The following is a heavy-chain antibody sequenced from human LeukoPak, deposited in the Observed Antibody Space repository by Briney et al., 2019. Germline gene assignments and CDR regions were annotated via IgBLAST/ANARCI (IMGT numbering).Heavy chain of an antibody. CDR1: GFTFTSYW. J-gene: IGHJ3*02. V-gene: IGHV3-7*04. Sequence: GGSLRLSCAASGFTFTSYWMTWVRQAPGKGLEWVANIKQGGSENNYVDSVEGRFTISRDSAKNSLYLQMNSLRAEDTAVYYCARVRLVATKYDAFDIWGQGTMVTVSS. CDR2: IKQGGSEN. D-gene: IGHD5-12*01. CDR3: ARVRLVATKYDAFDI.